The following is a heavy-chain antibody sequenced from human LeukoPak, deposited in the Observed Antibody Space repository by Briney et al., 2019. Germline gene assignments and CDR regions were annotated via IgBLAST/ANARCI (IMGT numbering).Heavy chain of an antibody. CDR1: GGSISSGGYY. CDR3: ARQGEWELPPTH. Sequence: PSQTLSLTCTVSGGSISSGGYYWSWIRQHPGKGLEWIGYIYYSGSTYYNPSLKSRVTISVDTSKNQFSLKLSSVTAADTAVYYCARQGEWELPPTHWGQGTLVTVSS. D-gene: IGHD1-26*01. V-gene: IGHV4-31*03. CDR2: IYYSGST. J-gene: IGHJ4*02.